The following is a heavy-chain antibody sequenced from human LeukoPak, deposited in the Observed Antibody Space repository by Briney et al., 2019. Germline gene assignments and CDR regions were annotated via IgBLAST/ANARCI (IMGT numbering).Heavy chain of an antibody. CDR3: TTDYTSGNPY. J-gene: IGHJ4*02. V-gene: IGHV3-15*01. CDR2: IKSKDDGGTR. D-gene: IGHD3-10*01. Sequence: GGSLRLSCAASGLTFSSAWMSWVRQAPGKGLEWVGRIKSKDDGGTRDYAAPVKVRFTISRDVSKNTLYLQMNSLKTEDTAVYYCTTDYTSGNPYWGQGTLVTVSS. CDR1: GLTFSSAW.